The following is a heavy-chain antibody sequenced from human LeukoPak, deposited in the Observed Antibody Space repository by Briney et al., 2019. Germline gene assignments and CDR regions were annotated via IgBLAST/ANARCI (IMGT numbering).Heavy chain of an antibody. J-gene: IGHJ4*02. CDR3: TRESGAFSPFGF. CDR1: GGXIITTNW. D-gene: IGHD1-26*01. V-gene: IGHV4-4*02. Sequence: PSETLSLTCGVSGGXIITTNWWSWVRQPPGKGLEWIGEVHLNGATNYNPSLESRVSMSIDKSKNQLSLKLSSVTAADTATYYCTRESGAFSPFGFWGQGTLVTVSS. CDR2: VHLNGAT.